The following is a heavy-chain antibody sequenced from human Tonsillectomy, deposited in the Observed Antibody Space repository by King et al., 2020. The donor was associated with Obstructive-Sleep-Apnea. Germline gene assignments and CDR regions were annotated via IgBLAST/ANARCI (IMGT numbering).Heavy chain of an antibody. CDR2: VSPYNSNK. D-gene: IGHD3-10*01. CDR1: CYTFINYV. CDR3: AREVETRVRGVNPNWFDP. V-gene: IGHV1-18*01. Sequence: QLVQSGAEVKKPWDSVRVSCKASCYTFINYVIHWVGQAPGQVLEWVGWVSPYNSNKNYAQKFQCRVTMTTDKLTTSAYMALRSLRSDHSAVYYCAREVETRVRGVNPNWFDPWGQGTLVTVSS. J-gene: IGHJ5*02.